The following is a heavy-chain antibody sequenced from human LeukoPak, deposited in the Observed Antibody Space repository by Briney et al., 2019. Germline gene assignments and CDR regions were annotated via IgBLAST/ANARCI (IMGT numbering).Heavy chain of an antibody. CDR1: GFTFSSYS. V-gene: IGHV3-48*01. CDR2: ISSLSGTI. J-gene: IGHJ3*02. D-gene: IGHD6-13*01. CDR3: VKARTSGSWLHDALDI. Sequence: GGSLRLSCAASGFTFSSYSVNWVRQAPGEGLEWVSYISSLSGTIYYADSVKGRFTISRDNAKNSVYLQMDSLRAEDTAVYCCVKARTSGSWLHDALDIWGQGTMVTVSS.